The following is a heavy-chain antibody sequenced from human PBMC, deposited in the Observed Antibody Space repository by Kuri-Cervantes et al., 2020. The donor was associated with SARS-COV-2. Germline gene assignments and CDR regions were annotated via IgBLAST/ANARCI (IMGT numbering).Heavy chain of an antibody. CDR2: IYHSGST. D-gene: IGHD2-2*02. Sequence: SQTLSLTCAVSGYSISSGYYWGWIRQPPGKGLEWIGSIYHSGSTYYNPSLKGRVTISVDTSKNQFSLKLSSVTAADTAVYYCASLVPAAIRADAFDIWGQGTMVTVSS. V-gene: IGHV4-38-2*01. CDR1: GYSISSGYY. CDR3: ASLVPAAIRADAFDI. J-gene: IGHJ3*02.